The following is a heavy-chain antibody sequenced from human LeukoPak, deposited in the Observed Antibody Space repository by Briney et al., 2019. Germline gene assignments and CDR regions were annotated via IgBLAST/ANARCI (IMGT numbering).Heavy chain of an antibody. CDR2: ISGYIANT. V-gene: IGHV1-18*01. CDR3: ARADYGGPMDV. D-gene: IGHD4-23*01. CDR1: GYDFTSYG. J-gene: IGHJ6*04. Sequence: ASVKVSCKASGYDFTSYGINWVRQVPGQGLEWKGWISGYIANTKYAQKFQGRVTMTIETFTSTAYMEVRSLRYDDTAVYYCARADYGGPMDVWGKGTTVTVSS.